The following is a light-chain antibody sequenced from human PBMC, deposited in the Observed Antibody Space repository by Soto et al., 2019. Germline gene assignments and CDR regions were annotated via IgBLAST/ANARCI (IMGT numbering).Light chain of an antibody. V-gene: IGLV1-40*01. J-gene: IGLJ3*02. CDR1: SSNIGAGYD. CDR2: GDT. CDR3: QSYDSILDGFWV. Sequence: QSVLTQPPSVSGAPGQRVTISCTGSSSNIGAGYDVHWYQQLPGTARKLLISGDTNRPSGVTDRFSASKSGTSASLAITGLQAEDEADYYCQSYDSILDGFWVFGGGIKLTVL.